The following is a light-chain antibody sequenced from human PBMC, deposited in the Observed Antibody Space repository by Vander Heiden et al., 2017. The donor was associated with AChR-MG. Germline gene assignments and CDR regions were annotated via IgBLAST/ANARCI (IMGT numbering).Light chain of an antibody. J-gene: IGKJ2*01. Sequence: EIVLTQSPGTLSLSPGERATLSCRASQSVRSNFLAWYQQKPGQAPRLLIYGASSRATGIPARFSASGSGTDFTLTISRLEPEDFAVYYCQQDGNGFTFGQRTKLEIK. CDR2: GAS. V-gene: IGKV3-20*01. CDR1: QSVRSNF. CDR3: QQDGNGFT.